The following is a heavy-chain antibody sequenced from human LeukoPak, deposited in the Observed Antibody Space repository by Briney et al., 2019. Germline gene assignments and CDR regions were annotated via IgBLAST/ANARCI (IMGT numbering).Heavy chain of an antibody. Sequence: SETLSLTCTVSGGSISGSSYYWGWIRQPPGKGLEWIGSIYYSGSTYYNPSLKSRVTISVDTSKNQFSLKLSSVTAADTAVYYCARYISGDYYDSSGYFDAFDIWGQGTMVTVSS. CDR2: IYYSGST. J-gene: IGHJ3*02. V-gene: IGHV4-39*01. CDR1: GGSISGSSYY. CDR3: ARYISGDYYDSSGYFDAFDI. D-gene: IGHD3-22*01.